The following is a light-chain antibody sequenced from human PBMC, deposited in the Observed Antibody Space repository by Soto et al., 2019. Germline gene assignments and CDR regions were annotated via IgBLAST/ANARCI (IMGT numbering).Light chain of an antibody. J-gene: IGKJ4*01. CDR2: GTS. CDR1: QSVRDN. V-gene: IGKV3-15*01. Sequence: EIVMTQSPATLSVSPGERATLSCRASQSVRDNLAWYQQQPGQPPRLLIYGTSIRATGIPDRFSGSASGTEFTLPISSLQSEDLAVYYCQQYDSWPLTFGGGTKVEIK. CDR3: QQYDSWPLT.